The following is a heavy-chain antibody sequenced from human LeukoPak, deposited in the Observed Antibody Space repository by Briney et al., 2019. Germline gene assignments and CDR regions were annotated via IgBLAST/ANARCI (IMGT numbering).Heavy chain of an antibody. CDR3: ARNLEIGRPCTQGYFDY. Sequence: SQTLSLTCTVSGGSISSGGYYWSWIRQHPGKGLEWIGYIYYSGSTYYNPSLKSRVTISVDTSKNQFSLKLSSVTAADTAVYYCARNLEIGRPCTQGYFDYWGQGTLVTVSS. CDR2: IYYSGST. D-gene: IGHD2-8*01. CDR1: GGSISSGGYY. V-gene: IGHV4-31*03. J-gene: IGHJ4*02.